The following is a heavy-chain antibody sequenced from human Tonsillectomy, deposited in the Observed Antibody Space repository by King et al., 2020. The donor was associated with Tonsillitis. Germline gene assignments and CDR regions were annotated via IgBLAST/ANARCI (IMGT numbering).Heavy chain of an antibody. D-gene: IGHD3-10*01. CDR1: GFTFSSYA. V-gene: IGHV3-23*03. CDR3: AKMWFGVFPQFVY. Sequence: VQLVESGGGLVQPGGSLRLSCAASGFTFSSYAMSWVRQAPGKGLEWVSVIFSGGSSTYYADSVKGRFTISRDNSKNTLYLQMNSLRAEDTAVYYCAKMWFGVFPQFVYWGQGALVTVSS. J-gene: IGHJ4*02. CDR2: IFSGGSST.